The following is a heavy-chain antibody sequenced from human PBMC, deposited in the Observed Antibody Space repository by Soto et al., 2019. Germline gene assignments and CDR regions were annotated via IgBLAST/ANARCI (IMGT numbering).Heavy chain of an antibody. CDR3: ARELERVFDY. CDR1: GFTYSSYA. CDR2: IAYDGRNK. V-gene: IGHV3-30*04. J-gene: IGHJ4*02. Sequence: SLSLSCEASGFTYSSYAMHLVRQAPGKGLEWVAVIAYDGRNKYYADSVKGRFTISRDNSKNTLYLQMNSLRIEDTAVYYCARELERVFDYWGQGTLVTVSS. D-gene: IGHD1-1*01.